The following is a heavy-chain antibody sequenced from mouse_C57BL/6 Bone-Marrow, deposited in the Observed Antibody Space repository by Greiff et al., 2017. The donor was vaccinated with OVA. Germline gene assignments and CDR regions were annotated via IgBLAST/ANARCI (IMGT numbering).Heavy chain of an antibody. CDR2: ISSGGSYT. J-gene: IGHJ2*01. D-gene: IGHD2-4*01. Sequence: VQLKESGGDLVKPGGSLKLSCAASGFTFSSYGMSWVRQTPDKRLEWVATISSGGSYTYYPDSVKGRFTISRDNATNTLYLQMSSLKSEDTAMYYCARHIDYDYWGQGTTLTVSS. CDR3: ARHIDYDY. CDR1: GFTFSSYG. V-gene: IGHV5-6*01.